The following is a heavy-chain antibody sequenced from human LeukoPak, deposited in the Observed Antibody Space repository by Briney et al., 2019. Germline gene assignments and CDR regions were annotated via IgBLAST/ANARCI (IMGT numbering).Heavy chain of an antibody. CDR1: GFTFSNYA. J-gene: IGHJ4*02. Sequence: GGSLRLSCAASGFTFSNYAMNWVRQAPGKGLEWVSTITSGENTYYADSVKGRFTISRDNSKNTLYLQMNSLRAEDTAVYYCAKRLSSSSTWYYFDYWGQGTLVTVSS. CDR2: ITSGENT. CDR3: AKRLSSSSTWYYFDY. D-gene: IGHD6-13*01. V-gene: IGHV3-23*01.